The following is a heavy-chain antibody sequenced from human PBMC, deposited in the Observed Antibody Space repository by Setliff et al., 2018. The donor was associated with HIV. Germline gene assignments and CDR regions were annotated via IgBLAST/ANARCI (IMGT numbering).Heavy chain of an antibody. CDR3: AREGRMVTAIQY. J-gene: IGHJ4*02. CDR1: GGSFNDYY. Sequence: SETLSLTCAVYGGSFNDYYWSWIRQPPGKGLEWIGRLSTSGISNYNPSLKSRISMSLDTSKNHLSLKVKSVTAADTAIYYCAREGRMVTAIQYWGQGTLVTVSS. V-gene: IGHV4-4*07. CDR2: LSTSGIS. D-gene: IGHD5-18*01.